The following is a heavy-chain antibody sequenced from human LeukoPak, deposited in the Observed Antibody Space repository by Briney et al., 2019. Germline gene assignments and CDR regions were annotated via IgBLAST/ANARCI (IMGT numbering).Heavy chain of an antibody. Sequence: GGSLRLSCAASGFTFSSYGMHWVRQAPGEGLEWVAVISYDGSNKYYADSVKGRFTISRDNSKNTLYLQMNSLRAEDTAVYYCAKGQSYYYDSSGYYWDIDYWGQGTLVTVSS. D-gene: IGHD3-22*01. CDR2: ISYDGSNK. CDR1: GFTFSSYG. CDR3: AKGQSYYYDSSGYYWDIDY. V-gene: IGHV3-30*18. J-gene: IGHJ4*02.